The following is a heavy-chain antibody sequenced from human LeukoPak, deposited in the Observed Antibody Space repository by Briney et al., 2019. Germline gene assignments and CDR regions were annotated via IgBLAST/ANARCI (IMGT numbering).Heavy chain of an antibody. CDR1: GFTFSSYS. CDR3: ARAGPPTAILF. D-gene: IGHD2-21*02. CDR2: TSSSSSYI. J-gene: IGHJ4*02. V-gene: IGHV3-21*01. Sequence: GGSLRLFCAASGFTFSSYSMTWVRQAPGKGLEWVSSTSSSSSYIYYADSVKGRFTISRDNAKNSLYLQMNSLRAEDTAVYYCARAGPPTAILFWGQGTLVTVSS.